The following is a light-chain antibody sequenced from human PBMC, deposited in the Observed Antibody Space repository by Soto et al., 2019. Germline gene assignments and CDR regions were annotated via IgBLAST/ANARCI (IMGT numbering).Light chain of an antibody. Sequence: EVVLTQSPATLSPGERATLSCRASQSVGSYLAWYQHKPGQPPRLLIYDASNRATGIPARFSGSGSGTDFTLTISSLEPEDFAVYYCQQRSNWPPTWTFGQGTKVEIK. CDR3: QQRSNWPPTWT. J-gene: IGKJ1*01. V-gene: IGKV3-11*01. CDR2: DAS. CDR1: QSVGSY.